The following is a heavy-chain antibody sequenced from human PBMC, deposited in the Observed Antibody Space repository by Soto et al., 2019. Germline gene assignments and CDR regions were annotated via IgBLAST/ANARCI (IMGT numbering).Heavy chain of an antibody. D-gene: IGHD2-15*01. CDR1: GGSLSGYY. CDR3: ARGQKVIGWGYCSGGSCYEYYFDY. V-gene: IGHV4-34*01. J-gene: IGHJ4*02. CDR2: INHSGST. Sequence: PSETLSLTCAVYGGSLSGYYWSWIRQPPGKGQEWIGEINHSGSTNYNPSLKSRVTISVDTSKNQFSLKLSSVTAADTAVYYCARGQKVIGWGYCSGGSCYEYYFDYWGQGTLVTVSS.